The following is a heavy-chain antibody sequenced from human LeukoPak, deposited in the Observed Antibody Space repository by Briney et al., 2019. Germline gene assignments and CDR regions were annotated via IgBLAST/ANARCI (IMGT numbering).Heavy chain of an antibody. CDR2: INHSGST. V-gene: IGHV4-39*07. CDR3: ARGREGHYYDSDYYFDY. J-gene: IGHJ4*02. Sequence: SETLSLTCSVSDDSISSNNYYWGWIRQPPGKGLEWIGEINHSGSTNYNPSLKSRVTISVDTSKNQFSLKLSSVTAADTAVYYCARGREGHYYDSDYYFDYWGQGTLVTVSS. CDR1: DDSISSNNYY. D-gene: IGHD3-22*01.